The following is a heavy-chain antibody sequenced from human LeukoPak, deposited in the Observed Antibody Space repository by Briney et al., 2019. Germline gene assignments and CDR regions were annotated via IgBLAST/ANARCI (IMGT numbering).Heavy chain of an antibody. V-gene: IGHV3-43D*03. D-gene: IGHD3-22*01. J-gene: IGHJ3*02. Sequence: GGSLRLSCAASGFTFSSYSMNWVRQAPGKGLGWVSLITWNGGSTYYADSVKGRFTISRDNNKKSLYLQMNSLRAEDTALYYCASDVTLIVTFIGDAFDIWGQGTMVTVSS. CDR2: ITWNGGST. CDR3: ASDVTLIVTFIGDAFDI. CDR1: GFTFSSYS.